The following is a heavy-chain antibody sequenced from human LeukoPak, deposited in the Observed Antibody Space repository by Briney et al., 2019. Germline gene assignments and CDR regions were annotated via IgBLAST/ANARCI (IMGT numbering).Heavy chain of an antibody. CDR3: AYSGSYGHLGY. J-gene: IGHJ4*02. CDR1: SGSFSDYY. V-gene: IGHV4-34*01. D-gene: IGHD1-26*01. CDR2: IYSSVST. Sequence: SETLSLTCAVYSGSFSDYYWSWIRLSPGKGLEWIGSIYSSVSTYYNPSLKSRVTISVDTSKNQFSLRLSSVTAADTALYYCAYSGSYGHLGYWGQGIPVTVSS.